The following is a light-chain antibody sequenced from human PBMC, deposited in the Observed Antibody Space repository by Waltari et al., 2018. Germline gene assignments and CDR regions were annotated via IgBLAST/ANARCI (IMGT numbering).Light chain of an antibody. V-gene: IGLV2-23*02. Sequence: QSALTQPASVSGSPGQSITLPCTGTISDVGTSNLVSWYPQHPGKAPKLIIYEDNKRPSGVSDRLSGSKSGNTASLTISGLQAEDEADYYCCTYVGRTTFHVTFGGGTKLTVL. CDR2: EDN. CDR3: CTYVGRTTFHVT. J-gene: IGLJ2*01. CDR1: ISDVGTSNL.